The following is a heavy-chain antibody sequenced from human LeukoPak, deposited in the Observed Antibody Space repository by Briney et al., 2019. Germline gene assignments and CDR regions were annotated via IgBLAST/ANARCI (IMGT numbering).Heavy chain of an antibody. V-gene: IGHV3-21*01. J-gene: IGHJ2*01. CDR1: GFTFSSYS. CDR3: ARNRSFTVTNYWYFDL. Sequence: GGSLRLSCAASGFTFSSYSMNWVRQAPGKGLEWVSSISSSSSYIYYADSVKGRFTISRDNAKNSLYLQLNSLRAEDTAVYYCARNRSFTVTNYWYFDLWGRGTLVTVSS. CDR2: ISSSSSYI. D-gene: IGHD4-17*01.